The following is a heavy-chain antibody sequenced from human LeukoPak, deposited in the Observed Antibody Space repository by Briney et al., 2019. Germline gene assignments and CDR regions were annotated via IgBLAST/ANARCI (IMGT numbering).Heavy chain of an antibody. CDR1: GFTFSSYA. V-gene: IGHV3-23*01. J-gene: IGHJ6*02. CDR3: AKGRYDFWSGLYYYYGMDV. CDR2: ISGSGGST. D-gene: IGHD3-3*01. Sequence: GASLRLSCAASGFTFSSYAMSWVRQAPGKGLEWVSAISGSGGSTYYADPVKGRFTISRDNSKNTLYLQMNSLRAEDTAVYYCAKGRYDFWSGLYYYYGMDVWGQGTTVTVSS.